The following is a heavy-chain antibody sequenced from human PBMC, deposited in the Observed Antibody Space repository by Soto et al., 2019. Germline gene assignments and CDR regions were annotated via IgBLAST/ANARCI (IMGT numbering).Heavy chain of an antibody. CDR2: INPNSGGT. CDR1: GYTFTGYY. CDR3: ARGLRSRFPGYCSSTSCFPDY. J-gene: IGHJ4*02. D-gene: IGHD2-2*01. V-gene: IGHV1-2*02. Sequence: ASVKFSCKASGYTFTGYYMQWVRQAPGQGLEWMGWINPNSGGTNYAQKFQGRVTMTRDTSTSTAYMEMSRLRSDDTAVYYCARGLRSRFPGYCSSTSCFPDYWGQGTLVTVSS.